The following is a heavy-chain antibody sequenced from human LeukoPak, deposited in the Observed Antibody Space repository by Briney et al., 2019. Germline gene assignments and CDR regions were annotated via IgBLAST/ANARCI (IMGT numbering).Heavy chain of an antibody. Sequence: PGGSLRLSCTASGLPFENYSLAWVRQAPGKGLEWVSSISSGSSYMYYTDLVKGRFTISRDNAQKSVYLQMNSLRAEDTAVYYCARDLKYYYDSSGYYPNWFDPWGQGTLVTVSS. CDR3: ARDLKYYYDSSGYYPNWFDP. CDR1: GLPFENYS. CDR2: ISSGSSYM. D-gene: IGHD3-22*01. J-gene: IGHJ5*02. V-gene: IGHV3-21*01.